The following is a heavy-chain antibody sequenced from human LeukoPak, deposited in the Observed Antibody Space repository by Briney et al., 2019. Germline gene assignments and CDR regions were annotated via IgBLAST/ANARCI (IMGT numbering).Heavy chain of an antibody. CDR1: GGTFSSYA. CDR3: ASSPRWFGESYYYYYMDV. Sequence: SVKVSCKASGGTFSSYAISWVRQAPGQGLEWMGGIIPIFGTANYAQKFQGRVTITADKSTSTAYMELSSLGSEDTAVYYCASSPRWFGESYYYYYMDVWGKGTTVTVSS. V-gene: IGHV1-69*06. J-gene: IGHJ6*03. D-gene: IGHD3-10*01. CDR2: IIPIFGTA.